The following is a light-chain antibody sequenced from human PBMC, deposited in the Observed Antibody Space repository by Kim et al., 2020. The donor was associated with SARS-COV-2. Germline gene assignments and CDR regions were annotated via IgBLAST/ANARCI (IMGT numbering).Light chain of an antibody. J-gene: IGKJ4*01. Sequence: LSPGESATLSCRASQSVSSYLAWYQQKPGQAPRLLIYDASNRATGIPARFSGSGSGTDFTLTISSLEPEDFAVYYCQQRSNWRGTFGGGTKVDIK. CDR2: DAS. V-gene: IGKV3-11*01. CDR3: QQRSNWRGT. CDR1: QSVSSY.